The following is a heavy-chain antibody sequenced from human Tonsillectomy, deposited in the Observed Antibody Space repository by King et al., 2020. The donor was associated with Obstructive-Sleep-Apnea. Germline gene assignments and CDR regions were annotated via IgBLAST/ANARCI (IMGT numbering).Heavy chain of an antibody. CDR3: AKDLCRTLSKFGGGECGWDY. CDR2: ISGSGGST. J-gene: IGHJ4*02. V-gene: IGHV3-23*04. D-gene: IGHD3-16*01. CDR1: GFTFSSYA. Sequence: VQLVESGGGLVQPGGSLRLSCAASGFTFSSYAMSWVRQAPGKGLEWVSAISGSGGSTYYADSVKGRFTISRDNSKNTLYLQMNSLRAEDTAVYYCAKDLCRTLSKFGGGECGWDYWGQGTLVTVSS.